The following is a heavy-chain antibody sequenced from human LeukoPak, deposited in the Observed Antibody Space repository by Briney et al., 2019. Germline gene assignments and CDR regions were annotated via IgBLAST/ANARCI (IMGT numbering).Heavy chain of an antibody. CDR2: INPNSGGT. D-gene: IGHD2-2*01. J-gene: IGHJ4*02. CDR1: GYTFTGYY. V-gene: IGHV1-2*02. Sequence: ASVKVSCKASGYTFTGYYMHWVRQAPGQGLEWMGWINPNSGGTNYAQKFQGRVTMTRDTSISTAYMELSGLRSDDTAVYYCARDSGYCSSTSCYANYYFDYWGQGTLVTVSS. CDR3: ARDSGYCSSTSCYANYYFDY.